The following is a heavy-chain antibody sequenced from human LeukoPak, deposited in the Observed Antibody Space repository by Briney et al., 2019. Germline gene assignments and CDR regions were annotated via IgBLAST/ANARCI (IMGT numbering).Heavy chain of an antibody. Sequence: PSETLSLTCTVSGVSINTYFWSWIRQPPGKGLEWIGYVYYNGITNYNPSLESRVSISLDTSKNQFSLRLNSVTAAETAVYYCVSQLGGTTFHWGQGTLVTVSS. D-gene: IGHD1/OR15-1a*01. CDR3: VSQLGGTTFH. CDR1: GVSINTYF. CDR2: VYYNGIT. J-gene: IGHJ4*02. V-gene: IGHV4-59*01.